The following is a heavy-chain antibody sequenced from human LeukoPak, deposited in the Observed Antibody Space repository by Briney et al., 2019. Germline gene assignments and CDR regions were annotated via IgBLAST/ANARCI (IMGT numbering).Heavy chain of an antibody. D-gene: IGHD6-13*01. CDR3: AREVAAAGASYHFDY. CDR1: GGSISSYY. Sequence: SETLSLTXTVSGGSISSYYWSWIRQPPGKGLEWIRYIYYSGSTNYNPSLKSRVTISVDTSKNQFSLKLSSVTAADTAVYYCAREVAAAGASYHFDYWGQGTLVTVSS. J-gene: IGHJ4*02. CDR2: IYYSGST. V-gene: IGHV4-59*01.